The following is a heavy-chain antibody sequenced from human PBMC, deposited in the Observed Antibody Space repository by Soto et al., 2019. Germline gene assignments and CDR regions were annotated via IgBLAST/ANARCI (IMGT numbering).Heavy chain of an antibody. Sequence: PGGSLRLSCAASGFTFSSYDMHWVRQAPGKGLEWVAVISYDGSNKYYADSVKGRFTISRDNSKNTLYLQMNSLRTEDTAVYYCATKLVAAPSDYWGQGTLVTVSS. D-gene: IGHD2-15*01. CDR1: GFTFSSYD. V-gene: IGHV3-30*03. J-gene: IGHJ4*02. CDR2: ISYDGSNK. CDR3: ATKLVAAPSDY.